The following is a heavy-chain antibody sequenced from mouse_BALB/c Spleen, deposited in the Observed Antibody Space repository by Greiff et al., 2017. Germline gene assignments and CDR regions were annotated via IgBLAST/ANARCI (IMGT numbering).Heavy chain of an antibody. Sequence: QVQLKQPGAELVKPGASVKLSCKASGYTFTSYWMHWVKQRPGQGLEWIGEIDPSDSYTNYNQKFKGKATLTVDKSSSTAYMQLSSLTSEDSAVYYCARLLLEDYWGQGTTLTVSS. V-gene: IGHV1-69*02. J-gene: IGHJ2*01. CDR1: GYTFTSYW. CDR2: IDPSDSYT. CDR3: ARLLLEDY. D-gene: IGHD1-1*01.